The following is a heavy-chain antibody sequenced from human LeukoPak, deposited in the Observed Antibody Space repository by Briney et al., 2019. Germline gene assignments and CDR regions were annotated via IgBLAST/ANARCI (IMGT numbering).Heavy chain of an antibody. D-gene: IGHD3-22*01. CDR1: GYTFTSYD. V-gene: IGHV1-8*01. Sequence: ASVKVSCKASGYTFTSYDINWVRQATGQGLEWMGWMDPNSGNTGYAQKFQGRVTMTRDTSISTAYMELSRLRSDDTAVYYCARAGGYDSSGYYYLDYWGQGTLVTVSS. CDR2: MDPNSGNT. J-gene: IGHJ4*02. CDR3: ARAGGYDSSGYYYLDY.